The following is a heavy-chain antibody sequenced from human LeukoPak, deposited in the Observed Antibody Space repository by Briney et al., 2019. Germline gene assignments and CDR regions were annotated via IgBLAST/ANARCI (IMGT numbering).Heavy chain of an antibody. Sequence: SETLSLTCAVSGGSISSGGYSWSWIRQPPGTGLEWIGYTYHSGSTYYNPSLKSRVTISVDRSKNQFSLKLSSVTAADTAVYYCAGGYSSSWLYYYGMDVWGQGTTVTVSS. J-gene: IGHJ6*02. D-gene: IGHD6-13*01. CDR3: AGGYSSSWLYYYGMDV. CDR1: GGSISSGGYS. V-gene: IGHV4-30-2*01. CDR2: TYHSGST.